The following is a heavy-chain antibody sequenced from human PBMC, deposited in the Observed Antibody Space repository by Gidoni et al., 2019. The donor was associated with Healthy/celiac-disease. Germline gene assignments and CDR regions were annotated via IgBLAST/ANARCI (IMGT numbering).Heavy chain of an antibody. J-gene: IGHJ6*03. CDR1: GFSLSTSGVG. V-gene: IGHV2-5*02. CDR3: AHRAGAAAGSYYYYYMDV. Sequence: QITLKESGPTLVKPTQTLTLTCTFSGFSLSTSGVGVGWIRQPPGKALEWLALIYWDDDKRYSPSLKSRLTITKDTSKNQVVLTMTNMDPVDTATYYCAHRAGAAAGSYYYYYMDVWGKGTTVTVSS. CDR2: IYWDDDK. D-gene: IGHD6-13*01.